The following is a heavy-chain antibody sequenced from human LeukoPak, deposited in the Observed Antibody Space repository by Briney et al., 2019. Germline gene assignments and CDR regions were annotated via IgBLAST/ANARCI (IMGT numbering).Heavy chain of an antibody. CDR2: IRSKANSYAT. Sequence: GGSLRLSCAASGFTFSSYGMSWVRQAPGKGLEWVGRIRSKANSYATAYAASVKGRFTISRDDSKNTAYLQMNSLKTEDTAVYYCTRHASRNWFDPWGQGTLVTVSS. J-gene: IGHJ5*02. CDR1: GFTFSSYG. CDR3: TRHASRNWFDP. V-gene: IGHV3-73*01.